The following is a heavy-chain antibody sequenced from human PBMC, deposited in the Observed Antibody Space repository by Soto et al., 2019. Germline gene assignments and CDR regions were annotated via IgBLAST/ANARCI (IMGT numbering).Heavy chain of an antibody. V-gene: IGHV3-30*18. Sequence: QVQLVESGGGVVQPGRSLRLSCAASGFTFSSYGMHWVRQAPGKGLEWVAVISYDGSNKYYADSVKGRFTISRDNSKNTLNLQMNSLRAEDTAVYYCAKGLYSGSYSDFDYWGQGTLVTVSS. CDR1: GFTFSSYG. J-gene: IGHJ4*02. CDR2: ISYDGSNK. D-gene: IGHD1-26*01. CDR3: AKGLYSGSYSDFDY.